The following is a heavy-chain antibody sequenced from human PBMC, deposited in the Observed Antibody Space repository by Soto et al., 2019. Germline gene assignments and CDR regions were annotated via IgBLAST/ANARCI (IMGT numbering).Heavy chain of an antibody. V-gene: IGHV4-39*02. CDR1: SGFFNSGNYY. CDR3: ARFDVLSIEETATRDYYYGMDV. Sequence: PSETLSLTCTVSSGFFNSGNYYWAWIRQPPGEGLEWIGSIFYSGATYYNPSLESRVTMSVDTSRNHLSLRLNSVTAADTDVYFCARFDVLSIEETATRDYYYGMDVWGQGTTVTVSS. D-gene: IGHD6-6*01. CDR2: IFYSGAT. J-gene: IGHJ6*02.